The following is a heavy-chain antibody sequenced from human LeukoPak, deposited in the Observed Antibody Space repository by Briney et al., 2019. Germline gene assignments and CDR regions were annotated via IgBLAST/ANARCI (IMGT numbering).Heavy chain of an antibody. Sequence: GASVKVSCKASGYTFTGYYMHWVRQAPGQGLGWMGWINPNSGGTNYAQKFQGRVTMTRDTSISTAYMELSRLRSDYTAVYYCASLTIFGVVIPDYWGQGTLVTVSS. J-gene: IGHJ4*02. CDR2: INPNSGGT. D-gene: IGHD3-3*01. CDR3: ASLTIFGVVIPDY. CDR1: GYTFTGYY. V-gene: IGHV1-2*02.